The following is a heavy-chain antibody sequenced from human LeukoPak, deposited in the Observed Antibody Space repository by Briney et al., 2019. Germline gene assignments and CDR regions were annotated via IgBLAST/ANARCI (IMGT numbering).Heavy chain of an antibody. Sequence: ASVKVSCKPSGGTFLSHTFSWVRQAPGQGLEWMGKITPVIDTANYAQTFQGRVSIYADKSTTTVYMDLSGLRPDDTAVYYCARVNLRGSNYNWFDPWGQGTRVTVSS. J-gene: IGHJ5*02. CDR2: ITPVIDTA. D-gene: IGHD3-10*01. CDR1: GGTFLSHT. V-gene: IGHV1-69*08. CDR3: ARVNLRGSNYNWFDP.